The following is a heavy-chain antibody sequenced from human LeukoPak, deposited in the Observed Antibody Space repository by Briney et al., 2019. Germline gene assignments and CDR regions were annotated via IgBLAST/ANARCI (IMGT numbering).Heavy chain of an antibody. CDR2: ISAYNGNT. V-gene: IGHV1-18*04. J-gene: IGHJ4*02. CDR1: GYTFTSYY. Sequence: ASVKVSCKASGYTFTSYYMHWVRQAPGQGLEWMGWISAYNGNTNYAQKVQGRVTMTTDTSTSTAYMELRSLRSDDTAVYYCARDLLSAVGLSDYWGQGTLVTVSS. D-gene: IGHD3-16*01. CDR3: ARDLLSAVGLSDY.